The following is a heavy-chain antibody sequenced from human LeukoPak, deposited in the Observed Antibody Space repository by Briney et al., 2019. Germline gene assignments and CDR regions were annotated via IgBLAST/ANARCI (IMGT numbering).Heavy chain of an antibody. CDR1: GGSISSGGYY. CDR3: ARRPLIVGATEDY. V-gene: IGHV4-30-2*01. D-gene: IGHD1-26*01. J-gene: IGHJ4*02. Sequence: SQTLSLTCTVSGGSISSGGYYWSWIRQPPGKGLEWIGYIYHSGSTYYNPSLKSRVTISVDRSKNQFSLKLSSVTAADTAVYYCARRPLIVGATEDYWGQGTLVTVSS. CDR2: IYHSGST.